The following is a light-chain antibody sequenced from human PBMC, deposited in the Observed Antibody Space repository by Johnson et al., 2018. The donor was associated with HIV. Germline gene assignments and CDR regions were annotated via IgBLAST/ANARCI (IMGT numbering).Light chain of an antibody. CDR2: DNN. CDR3: GTWDSTLSAGV. V-gene: IGLV1-51*01. Sequence: VLTQPPSVSAAPGQKVTISCSGSSSNIGNNYVSWYQQLPGTAPKLLIYDNNKRPSGIPDRFSGSKSGTSATLGITGLQTGDEADYYCGTWDSTLSAGVFGTGTKVTVL. CDR1: SSNIGNNY. J-gene: IGLJ1*01.